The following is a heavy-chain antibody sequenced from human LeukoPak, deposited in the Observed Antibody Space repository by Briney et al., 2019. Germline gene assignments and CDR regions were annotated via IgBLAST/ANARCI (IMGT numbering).Heavy chain of an antibody. CDR1: GFTFSSYG. CDR2: ICGSGGCT. J-gene: IGHJ6*03. D-gene: IGHD3-22*01. Sequence: PGGSLRLSCAASGFTFSSYGMHWVRQAPGKGLEWVSAICGSGGCTYYADSVKGRFTISRDNFKNTLYLQMNSLRAEDTAVYYCAKGGGYDSGYYYMDVWGKGTTVTISS. CDR3: AKGGGYDSGYYYMDV. V-gene: IGHV3-23*01.